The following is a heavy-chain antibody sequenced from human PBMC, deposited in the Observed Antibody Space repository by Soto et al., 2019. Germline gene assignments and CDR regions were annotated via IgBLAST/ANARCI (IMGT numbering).Heavy chain of an antibody. CDR1: GYSFTSYW. D-gene: IGHD6-6*01. V-gene: IGHV5-51*01. CDR3: ARHGIAARPGDYYYGMDV. Sequence: GESLKISCKGSGYSFTSYWIGWVRQMPGKGLEWMGIIYPGDSDTRYSPSFQGLVTISADKSISTAYLQWSSLKASDTAMYYCARHGIAARPGDYYYGMDVWGQGTTVTVSS. J-gene: IGHJ6*02. CDR2: IYPGDSDT.